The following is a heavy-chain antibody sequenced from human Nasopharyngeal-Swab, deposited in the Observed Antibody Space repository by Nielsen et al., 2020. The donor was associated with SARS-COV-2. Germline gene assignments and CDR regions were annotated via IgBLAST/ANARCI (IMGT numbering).Heavy chain of an antibody. CDR3: ASTDLTYSDFWRWFDP. Sequence: SETLSLTCTVFGGSISSSTYYWGWIRQPPGKGLEWIGSIYYSGNTYYNPSLKSRVTISVDTSKNQLSLKLSSVTAADTAVYYCASTDLTYSDFWRWFDPWGPGTLVTVSS. D-gene: IGHD3-3*01. CDR1: GGSISSSTYY. J-gene: IGHJ5*02. CDR2: IYYSGNT. V-gene: IGHV4-39*01.